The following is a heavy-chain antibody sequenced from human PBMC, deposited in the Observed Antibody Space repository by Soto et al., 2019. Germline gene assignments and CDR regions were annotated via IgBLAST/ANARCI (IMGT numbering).Heavy chain of an antibody. CDR3: AKGEDIVLVPAVFWT. J-gene: IGHJ5*02. CDR1: GFTFSSYA. D-gene: IGHD2-2*01. V-gene: IGHV3-23*01. Sequence: LRLSCAASGFTFSSYAMSWVRQAPGKGLEWVSAISGSGGSTYYADSVKGRFTISRDNSKNTLYLQMNSLRAEDTAVYYCAKGEDIVLVPAVFWTWGQGTLVTSPQ. CDR2: ISGSGGST.